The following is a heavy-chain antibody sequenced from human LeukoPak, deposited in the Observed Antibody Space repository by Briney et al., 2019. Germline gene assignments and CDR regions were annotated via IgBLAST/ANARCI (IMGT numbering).Heavy chain of an antibody. J-gene: IGHJ4*02. CDR2: IYHTGSA. Sequence: PSETLSLTCSVSGYSFTSGHYWGWIRQPPGKGLEWIANIYHTGSAHYNLSLKSRVTISVDTSKNPFSLKQSSVTAADTAVYYCARYCTSTTCILRGFDYWGQGTLVTVSS. D-gene: IGHD2-2*01. V-gene: IGHV4-38-2*01. CDR3: ARYCTSTTCILRGFDY. CDR1: GYSFTSGHY.